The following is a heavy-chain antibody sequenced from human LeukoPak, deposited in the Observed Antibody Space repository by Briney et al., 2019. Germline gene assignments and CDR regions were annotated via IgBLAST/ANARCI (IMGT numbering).Heavy chain of an antibody. D-gene: IGHD1-1*01. V-gene: IGHV1-2*02. CDR2: INPNSGGT. Sequence: ASVKVSCKASGYTFSGYYMHWVRQAPGQGLEWMGWINPNSGGTKNAQKFQGRVTMTRDTSISTAYMELSRLRSDDTAVYYCARKAETTLNWFNPWGQGTLVTVSS. CDR3: ARKAETTLNWFNP. CDR1: GYTFSGYY. J-gene: IGHJ5*02.